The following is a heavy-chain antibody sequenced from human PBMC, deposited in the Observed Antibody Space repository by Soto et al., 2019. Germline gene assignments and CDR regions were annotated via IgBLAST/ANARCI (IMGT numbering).Heavy chain of an antibody. V-gene: IGHV4-31*03. Sequence: SETLSLTCTVSGGSIISGGYYWSLIRQHPGKGLEWIGYIYYSGSTYYNPSLKSRVTISVATSKNQFSLKLSSVTAADTAVYYCAKIAVAGLEDNWFDPWGQGTLVTVSS. J-gene: IGHJ5*02. CDR3: AKIAVAGLEDNWFDP. CDR2: IYYSGST. D-gene: IGHD6-19*01. CDR1: GGSIISGGYY.